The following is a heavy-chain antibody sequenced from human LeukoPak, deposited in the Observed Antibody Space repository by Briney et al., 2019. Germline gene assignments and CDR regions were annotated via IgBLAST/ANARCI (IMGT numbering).Heavy chain of an antibody. V-gene: IGHV3-7*01. CDR3: GRAAPYYYGLGSYIYYFDY. CDR2: IKQDASEK. Sequence: GGSLRLSCAASGFTFSTFWMTWVRQAPGKGLEWVANIKQDASEKYYVDSVKGRFTISRDNAKNSLYLQMNSLRAEDTAVYYCGRAAPYYYGLGSYIYYFDYWGQGTLVTVSS. D-gene: IGHD3-10*01. CDR1: GFTFSTFW. J-gene: IGHJ4*02.